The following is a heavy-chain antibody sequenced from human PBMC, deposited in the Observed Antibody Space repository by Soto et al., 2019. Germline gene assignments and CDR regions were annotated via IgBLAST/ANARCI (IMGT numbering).Heavy chain of an antibody. CDR3: VRAGHVFDVHYYGMDL. D-gene: IGHD3-10*01. Sequence: GGSLRLSCEASGFTFNDYSTDWVRQAPEKGLEWVSSISSSGTYIYYADSVKGRFAISRDNANNVMYLQMDTLRAEDTAVYYCVRAGHVFDVHYYGMDLWGQGTTVTVS. CDR2: ISSSGTYI. CDR1: GFTFNDYS. V-gene: IGHV3-21*01. J-gene: IGHJ6*02.